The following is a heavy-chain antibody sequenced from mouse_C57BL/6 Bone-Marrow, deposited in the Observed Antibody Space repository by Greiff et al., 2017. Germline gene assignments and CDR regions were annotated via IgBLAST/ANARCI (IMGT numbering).Heavy chain of an antibody. D-gene: IGHD3-2*02. J-gene: IGHJ4*01. CDR2: IYPGGGYT. V-gene: IGHV1-63*01. Sequence: QVQLQQPGAELVRPGTSVKMSCKASGYTFTNYWIGWVKQRPGHGLEWIGDIYPGGGYTNYNEKFKSKATLTADKSSSTAYMQLSSLTSEDSAIYCGARAQATLLMDYWGQGTSVTVSS. CDR1: GYTFTNYW. CDR3: ARAQATLLMDY.